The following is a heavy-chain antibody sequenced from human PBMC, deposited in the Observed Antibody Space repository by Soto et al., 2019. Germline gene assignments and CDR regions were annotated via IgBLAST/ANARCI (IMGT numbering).Heavy chain of an antibody. D-gene: IGHD3-10*01. J-gene: IGHJ6*02. CDR1: GGSISSGGYY. V-gene: IGHV4-31*03. CDR2: IYYSGST. Sequence: QVQLQESGPGLVKPSQTLSLTCTVSGGSISSGGYYWSWIRQHPGKVLEWIGYIYYSGSTYYNPSLKSRVTLSVETSKNQYPLKLSSVTAADTAVYYCARDLGVYYGSGWYDYYGMDVWGQGTTVTVSS. CDR3: ARDLGVYYGSGWYDYYGMDV.